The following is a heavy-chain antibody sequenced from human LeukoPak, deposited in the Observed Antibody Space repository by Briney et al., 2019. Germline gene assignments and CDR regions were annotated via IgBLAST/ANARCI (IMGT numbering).Heavy chain of an antibody. J-gene: IGHJ4*02. CDR3: AKAILHSSGWIDN. V-gene: IGHV3-9*01. CDR2: ISWNSGSI. D-gene: IGHD6-19*01. CDR1: GFIFDDYA. Sequence: GGSLRLSCAAAGFIFDDYAMHWVRQAPGKGLEWVSGISWNSGSIGYADSVKGRFTISRDNAKNSLYLQMNSLRAEDTALYYCAKAILHSSGWIDNWGQGTLVSVSS.